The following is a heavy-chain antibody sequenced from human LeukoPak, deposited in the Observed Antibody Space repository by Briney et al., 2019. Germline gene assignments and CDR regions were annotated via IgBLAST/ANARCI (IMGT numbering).Heavy chain of an antibody. Sequence: KPSETLSLTCAVYGGSFSGYCWSWIRQPPGKGLEWIGEINHSGSTNYNPSLKSRVTISVDTSKNQFSLKLSSVTAADTAVYYCARHIAAADDYYYYGMDVWGQGTTVTVSS. CDR1: GGSFSGYC. CDR2: INHSGST. D-gene: IGHD6-13*01. V-gene: IGHV4-34*01. J-gene: IGHJ6*02. CDR3: ARHIAAADDYYYYGMDV.